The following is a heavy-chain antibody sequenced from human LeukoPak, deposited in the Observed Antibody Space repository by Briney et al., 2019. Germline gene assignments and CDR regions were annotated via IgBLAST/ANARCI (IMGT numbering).Heavy chain of an antibody. J-gene: IGHJ4*02. CDR3: AIGDVAAAALYY. CDR1: GLTFSTYA. D-gene: IGHD6-13*01. CDR2: ISGSGGST. V-gene: IGHV3-23*01. Sequence: GGSLRLSCAASGLTFSTYAMSWVRQAPGKGLEWVSTISGSGGSTYYADSVKGRFSISRDNSKNTLYLQMNSLRVEDTAVYYCAIGDVAAAALYYWGQGTLVTVSS.